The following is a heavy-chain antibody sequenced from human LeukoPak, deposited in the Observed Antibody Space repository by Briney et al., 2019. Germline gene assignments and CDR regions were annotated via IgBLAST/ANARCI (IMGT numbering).Heavy chain of an antibody. CDR3: PRASFSIAVAGTLGAFDI. D-gene: IGHD6-19*01. CDR1: GYTFTSYY. Sequence: ASVKVSCKASGYTFTSYYMHWVRQAPGQGLEWMGIINPSGGSTIYAQKFQGRVTMTRDTSTSTVYMELSSLRSEDTAVYYCPRASFSIAVAGTLGAFDIWGQGTMVTVHS. V-gene: IGHV1-46*01. J-gene: IGHJ3*02. CDR2: INPSGGST.